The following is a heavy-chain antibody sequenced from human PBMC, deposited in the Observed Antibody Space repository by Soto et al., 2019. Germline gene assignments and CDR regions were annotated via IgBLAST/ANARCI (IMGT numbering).Heavy chain of an antibody. D-gene: IGHD5-12*01. V-gene: IGHV3-23*01. Sequence: GGSLRLSCAASGFTFSSYAMSWVRQAPGKGLEWVSAISGSGGSTYYADSVKGRFTISRDNSKNTLYLQMNSLRAEDTAVYYCAKDRLLPSGYWHYFDYWGQGTLVTVSS. CDR2: ISGSGGST. CDR3: AKDRLLPSGYWHYFDY. J-gene: IGHJ4*02. CDR1: GFTFSSYA.